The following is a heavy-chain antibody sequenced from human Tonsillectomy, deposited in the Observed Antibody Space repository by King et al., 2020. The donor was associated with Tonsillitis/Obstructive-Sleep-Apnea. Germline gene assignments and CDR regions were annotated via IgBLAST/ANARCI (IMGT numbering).Heavy chain of an antibody. CDR1: GGSFSAYY. J-gene: IGHJ6*02. Sequence: QVQLQQWGAGLLKPSETLSLTCAVSGGSFSAYYWSWIRQPPGKGLEWIGEIIDSGGTNYNPSLKSRVIISVDTSKNQFSLNLSSATAADTAVYYCVRGSYNYNGIDVWGQGTTVTVSS. CDR3: VRGSYNYNGIDV. V-gene: IGHV4-34*01. CDR2: IIDSGGT.